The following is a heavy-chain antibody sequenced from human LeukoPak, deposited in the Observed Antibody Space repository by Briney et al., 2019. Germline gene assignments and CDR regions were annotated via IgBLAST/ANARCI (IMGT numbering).Heavy chain of an antibody. CDR1: GFTFSSYG. CDR3: ARARRDGVFDY. CDR2: ISYDGSNK. D-gene: IGHD5-24*01. Sequence: GGSLRLSCAASGFTFSSYGMHWVRQAPGKGLEWVAVISYDGSNKYYADSVKGRFTISRDNSKNTLYLQMNSLRAEDTAVYYCARARRDGVFDYWGQGTLVTVSS. J-gene: IGHJ4*02. V-gene: IGHV3-30*03.